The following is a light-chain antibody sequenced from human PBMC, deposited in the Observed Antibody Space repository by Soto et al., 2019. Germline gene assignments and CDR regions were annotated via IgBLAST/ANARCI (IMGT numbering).Light chain of an antibody. J-gene: IGKJ1*01. CDR3: QKYNSAPRT. V-gene: IGKV1-27*01. CDR1: QGISNY. CDR2: AAS. Sequence: DIQMTQSPSSLSASVGDRVTITYRASQGISNYLAWCQQKPGKVPKLLIYAASTLQSGVPSRFSGSGSGTDFTLTISSLQPEDVATYYCQKYNSAPRTFGQGTKVEIK.